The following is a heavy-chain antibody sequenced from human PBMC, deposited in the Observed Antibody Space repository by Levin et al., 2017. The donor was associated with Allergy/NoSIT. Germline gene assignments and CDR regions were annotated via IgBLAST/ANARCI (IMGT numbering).Heavy chain of an antibody. D-gene: IGHD1-7*01. CDR1: GFSLSSTGMC. CDR2: IDWDDDS. V-gene: IGHV2-70*01. CDR3: VRTLILGNWNYETTGAFDI. Sequence: QTLSLTCTFSGFSLSSTGMCLSWLRQPPGKALEWLALIDWDDDSYFRTSLKTRLTISKDTSKNQVVLTMTNMDPVDTATYYCVRTLILGNWNYETTGAFDIWGQGTMVTVSS. J-gene: IGHJ3*02.